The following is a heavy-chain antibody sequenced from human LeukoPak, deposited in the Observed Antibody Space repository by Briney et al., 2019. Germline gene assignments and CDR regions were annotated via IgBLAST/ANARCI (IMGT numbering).Heavy chain of an antibody. J-gene: IGHJ3*02. CDR3: ARGGRWELPRPYAFDI. V-gene: IGHV1-18*01. D-gene: IGHD1-26*01. Sequence: ASVKVSCKASGYTFTSYGITWVRQAPGQGLEWMGWISAYNGHTNYAQKFQGRVTMTTDTSTSTAYMELRSLRYDDTAVYYCARGGRWELPRPYAFDIWGQGTMVTVSS. CDR2: ISAYNGHT. CDR1: GYTFTSYG.